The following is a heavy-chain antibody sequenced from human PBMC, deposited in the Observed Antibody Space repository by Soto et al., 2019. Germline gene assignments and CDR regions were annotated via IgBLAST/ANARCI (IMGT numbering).Heavy chain of an antibody. CDR2: IWYDGSNK. J-gene: IGHJ4*02. CDR3: ARDVDTAMESHFDY. D-gene: IGHD5-18*01. V-gene: IGHV3-33*01. Sequence: GGSLRLSCAASGFTFSSYGMHWVRQAPGKGLEWVAVIWYDGSNKYYADSVKGRFTISRDNSKNTLYLQMNSLRAEDTAVYYCARDVDTAMESHFDYWGQGTLVTVSS. CDR1: GFTFSSYG.